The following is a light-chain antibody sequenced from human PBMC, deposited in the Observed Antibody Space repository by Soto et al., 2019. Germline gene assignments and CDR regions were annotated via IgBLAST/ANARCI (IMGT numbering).Light chain of an antibody. CDR1: QSINNW. CDR2: RAS. Sequence: DIPMTQSPSTLSASVGDRVTITCRASQSINNWLAWYQQKPGKAPKLLIYRASSLENGVPSRFSGRGSGTEFIFTITILQPDDFATYYCQQYSSASTFGQGTKVEI. CDR3: QQYSSAST. V-gene: IGKV1-5*03. J-gene: IGKJ1*01.